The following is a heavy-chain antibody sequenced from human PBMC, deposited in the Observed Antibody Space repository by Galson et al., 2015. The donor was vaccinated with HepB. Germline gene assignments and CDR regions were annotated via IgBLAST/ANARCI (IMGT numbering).Heavy chain of an antibody. CDR3: ARDLLVGYYYYYMDV. CDR1: GFTFSKYA. J-gene: IGHJ6*03. CDR2: ISSSSSDI. D-gene: IGHD2-15*01. V-gene: IGHV3-48*01. Sequence: SLRLSCAASGFTFSKYAMNWVRQAPGKGLEWVSYISSSSSDIYTADAVKGRFTISRDNADNSLYLQMNSLRVEDTAVNYCARDLLVGYYYYYMDVWGKGIAVTVSS.